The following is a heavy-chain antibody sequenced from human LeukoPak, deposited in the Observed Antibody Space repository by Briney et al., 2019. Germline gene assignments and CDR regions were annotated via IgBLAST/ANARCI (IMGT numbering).Heavy chain of an antibody. V-gene: IGHV1-69*05. CDR3: ARDSSGYYYAFDY. CDR1: GGTFSSYA. D-gene: IGHD3-22*01. CDR2: IIPIFGTA. J-gene: IGHJ4*02. Sequence: ASVKVSCKASGGTFSSYAISWVRQAPGQGLEWMGGIIPIFGTANYAQKFQGRVTITTDESTSTAYMELSSLRPEDTAVYYCARDSSGYYYAFDYWGQGTLVTVSS.